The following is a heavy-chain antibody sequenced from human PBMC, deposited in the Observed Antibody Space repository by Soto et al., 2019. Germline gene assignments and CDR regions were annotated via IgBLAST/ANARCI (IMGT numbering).Heavy chain of an antibody. CDR1: GFTFSSYW. CDR2: IKQDGSEK. Sequence: GSLRLSCAASGFTFSSYWMSWVRQAPGKGLEWVANIKQDGSEKYYVDSVKGRFTISRDNAKNSLYLQMNSLRAEDTAVYYCARGAYCSSTSCYHFDYWGQGTLVTVSS. J-gene: IGHJ4*02. CDR3: ARGAYCSSTSCYHFDY. D-gene: IGHD2-2*01. V-gene: IGHV3-7*03.